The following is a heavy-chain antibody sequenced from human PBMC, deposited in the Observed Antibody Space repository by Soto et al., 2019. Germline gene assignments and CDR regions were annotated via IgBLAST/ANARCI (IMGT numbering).Heavy chain of an antibody. D-gene: IGHD3-9*01. J-gene: IGHJ5*02. Sequence: GSLRLSCAASGFTFSSYAMSWVRQAPGKGLEWVSAISGSGGSTYYADSVKGRFTISRDNSKNTLYLQMNSLRAEDTAVYYCAKYYDILTGLGYNWFDPWGQGTLVTVSS. V-gene: IGHV3-23*01. CDR3: AKYYDILTGLGYNWFDP. CDR2: ISGSGGST. CDR1: GFTFSSYA.